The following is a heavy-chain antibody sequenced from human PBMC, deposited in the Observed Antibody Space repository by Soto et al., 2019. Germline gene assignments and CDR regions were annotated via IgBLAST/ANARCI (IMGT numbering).Heavy chain of an antibody. CDR3: VRESGGGYGSGANYFDP. J-gene: IGHJ5*02. CDR2: IIPFFDTT. D-gene: IGHD3-10*01. V-gene: IGHV1-69*01. Sequence: QLVQSGAEVKKPGSSVKISCKTSGGSFTNLAISWVRQAPGQGLEWMGGIIPFFDTTNYAQKFQGRVTRAPDESTNTVFLGLRSLPSDDTAVYYCVRESGGGYGSGANYFDPWGQGTLVTVSS. CDR1: GGSFTNLA.